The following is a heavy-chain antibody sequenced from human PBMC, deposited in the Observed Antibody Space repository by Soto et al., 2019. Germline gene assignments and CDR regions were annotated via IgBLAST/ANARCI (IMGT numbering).Heavy chain of an antibody. CDR1: GGTFSNDA. CDR2: IIPFFGTP. D-gene: IGHD2-21*02. J-gene: IGHJ4*02. CDR3: AREVVTETTLGYFDY. Sequence: QVLLVQSGAEVKKSGSSVRVSCTASGGTFSNDAISWVRQAPGQGLEWLGRIIPFFGTPDYSQSFQGRLTITADESTGTAYMDLRSLRSDDTAVYYCAREVVTETTLGYFDYWGQGTLVTVSS. V-gene: IGHV1-69*01.